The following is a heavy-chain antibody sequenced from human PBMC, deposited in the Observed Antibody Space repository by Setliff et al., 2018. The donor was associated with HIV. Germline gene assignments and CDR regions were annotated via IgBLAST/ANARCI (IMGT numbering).Heavy chain of an antibody. CDR2: IKSKTDGGTT. CDR1: GGSFSGFY. Sequence: ETLSLTCAVYGGSFSGFYWSWIRQAPGKGLEWVGRIKSKTDGGTTDYAAPVKGRFTISRDDSKNTLCLQMNSLKTEDTAVYYCTTGTRLVDWGQGALVTVSS. D-gene: IGHD2-21*01. V-gene: IGHV3-15*01. CDR3: TTGTRLVD. J-gene: IGHJ4*02.